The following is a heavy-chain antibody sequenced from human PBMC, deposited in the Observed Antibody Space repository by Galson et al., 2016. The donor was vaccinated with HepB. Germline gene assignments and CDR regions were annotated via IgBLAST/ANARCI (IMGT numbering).Heavy chain of an antibody. CDR3: ATYLGGIVRASDY. V-gene: IGHV4-34*01. J-gene: IGHJ4*02. Sequence: SETLSLTCDVFGGSLTNAYWTWIRQPPGKGLEWIGEVNHLGGATYNPSLKGRGTLSVDTSKNQFSLKLTSVTAADTAVYYCATYLGGIVRASDYWGQGTLVTVSS. CDR2: VNHLGGA. CDR1: GGSLTNAY. D-gene: IGHD1-26*01.